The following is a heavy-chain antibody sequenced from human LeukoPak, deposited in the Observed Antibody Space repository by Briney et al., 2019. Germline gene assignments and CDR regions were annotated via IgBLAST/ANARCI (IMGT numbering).Heavy chain of an antibody. CDR1: GFTFSNYA. D-gene: IGHD3-10*01. CDR2: IPFDETNK. V-gene: IGHV3-30*04. J-gene: IGHJ4*02. CDR3: ARASRQTNVWFGDQPEGYFDY. Sequence: GGSLRLSCAASGFTFSNYAMLWVRQAPGKGLEWVAVIPFDETNKYYTDSVNYADSVKGRFTISRDNSKNTLYLQMNSLRAEDTAVYYCARASRQTNVWFGDQPEGYFDYWGQGTLVTVSS.